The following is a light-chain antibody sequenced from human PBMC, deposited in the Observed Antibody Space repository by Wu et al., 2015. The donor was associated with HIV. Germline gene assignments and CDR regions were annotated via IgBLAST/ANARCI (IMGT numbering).Light chain of an antibody. J-gene: IGKJ1*01. CDR3: RQYATSPT. V-gene: IGKV3-20*01. CDR1: QSVSSN. CDR2: GAS. Sequence: EIVMTQSPATLSVSPGERATLSCRASQSVSSNLAWYQQKPGQAPRLLIYGASSRANGIPDRFSGSGSGTDFTLTITRLGSEDFAVYYCRQYATSPTFGQGTKVEV.